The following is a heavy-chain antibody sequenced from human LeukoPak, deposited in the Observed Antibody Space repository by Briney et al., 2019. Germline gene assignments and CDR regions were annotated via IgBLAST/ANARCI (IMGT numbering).Heavy chain of an antibody. CDR2: INHSGST. J-gene: IGHJ3*02. Sequence: SETLSLTCAVYGGSFSGYYWSWIRQPPGKGLEWIGEINHSGSTNYNPSLKSRVTISVDTSKNQFSLKLSSVTAADTAVYYCARAVSLRGYSGYYHDAFDIWGQRTMVTVSS. V-gene: IGHV4-34*01. D-gene: IGHD5-12*01. CDR3: ARAVSLRGYSGYYHDAFDI. CDR1: GGSFSGYY.